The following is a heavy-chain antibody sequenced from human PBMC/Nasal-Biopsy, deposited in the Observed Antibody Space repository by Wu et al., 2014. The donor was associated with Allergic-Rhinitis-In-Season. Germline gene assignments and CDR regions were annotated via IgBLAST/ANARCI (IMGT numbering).Heavy chain of an antibody. CDR1: GFTSSDYH. D-gene: IGHD5-12*01. V-gene: IGHV3-11*01. CDR3: AREGIGYSGYIVEH. CDR2: ISSSGSTV. Sequence: LRLSCAASGFTSSDYHMSWIRQAPGKGLEWVSYISSSGSTVFYAESVKGRFTVSRDNAKNSLDLQMNSLTVEDTAVYYCAREGIGYSGYIVEHWGQGAPGHRLL. J-gene: IGHJ1*01.